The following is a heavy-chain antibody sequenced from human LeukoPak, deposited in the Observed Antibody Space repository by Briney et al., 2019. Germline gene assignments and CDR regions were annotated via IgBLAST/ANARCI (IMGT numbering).Heavy chain of an antibody. CDR1: EFTFNRYW. J-gene: IGHJ4*02. CDR2: IKHDGSEA. Sequence: GSLRLSCAASEFTFNRYWMSWVRQAPGKGLEWVANIKHDGSEAHYVDSVKGRFTISRDNAKNSLSLQMNSLNVDDTGVYFCTRDALFGSGRTHLDFWSQGTLVSVSS. V-gene: IGHV3-7*04. D-gene: IGHD3-10*01. CDR3: TRDALFGSGRTHLDF.